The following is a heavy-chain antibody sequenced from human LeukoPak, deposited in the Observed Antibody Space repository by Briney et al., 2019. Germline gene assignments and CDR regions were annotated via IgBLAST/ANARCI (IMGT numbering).Heavy chain of an antibody. D-gene: IGHD3-3*01. Sequence: GRSQRLSCAASGFTFSSYAMHWVRQAPGKGREGVAVISYDGSNKYYADSVKGRFTISRDNSKNTLYLQMNRLRAEDTAVYYCARDGGITIFGVAIGGPEVGAFDIWGQGTMVTVSS. CDR3: ARDGGITIFGVAIGGPEVGAFDI. CDR1: GFTFSSYA. J-gene: IGHJ3*02. CDR2: ISYDGSNK. V-gene: IGHV3-30-3*01.